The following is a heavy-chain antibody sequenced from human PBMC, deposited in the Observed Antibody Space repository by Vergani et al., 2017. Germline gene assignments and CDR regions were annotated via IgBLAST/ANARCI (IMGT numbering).Heavy chain of an antibody. V-gene: IGHV3-21*01. Sequence: EVQLVESGGGLVKPGGSLRLSCAASGFTFSSYSMNWVRQAPGKGLEWVSSISSSSSYIYYADSVKGRFTISRDNAKNSLYLQMNSLRAEDTAVYYCARIDHGGGSCSSWGQGTLVTVSS. J-gene: IGHJ5*02. CDR2: ISSSSSYI. CDR3: ARIDHGGGSCSS. CDR1: GFTFSSYS. D-gene: IGHD2-15*01.